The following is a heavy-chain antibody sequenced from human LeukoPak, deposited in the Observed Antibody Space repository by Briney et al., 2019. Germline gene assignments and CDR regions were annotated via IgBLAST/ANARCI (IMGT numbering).Heavy chain of an antibody. CDR3: ARGGMNYYDSSGYLS. J-gene: IGHJ4*02. V-gene: IGHV4-4*07. CDR1: GGSISSYY. CDR2: IYASGST. D-gene: IGHD3-22*01. Sequence: SETLSLTCTVSGGSISSYYWSWIRQPAGKGLEWIGRIYASGSTNYNPSLKSRVTMSVDTSKNQFSLKLSSVTAADTAVYYCARGGMNYYDSSGYLSWGQGTLVTVSS.